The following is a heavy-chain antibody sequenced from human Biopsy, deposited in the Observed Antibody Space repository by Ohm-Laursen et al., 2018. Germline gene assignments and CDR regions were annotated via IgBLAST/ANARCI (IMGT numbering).Heavy chain of an antibody. CDR3: PLEGAGFDN. CDR2: IRSKVKSYAT. Sequence: SLRLSCAASGFTFSASAVHWVRQASGKGLEWVGRIRSKVKSYATAYAASVTGRFTISRDDSKNTTYLQMNSLKTKDTAVYYCPLEGAGFDNWGQGTLVTVSS. D-gene: IGHD3-10*01. J-gene: IGHJ4*02. CDR1: GFTFSASA. V-gene: IGHV3-73*01.